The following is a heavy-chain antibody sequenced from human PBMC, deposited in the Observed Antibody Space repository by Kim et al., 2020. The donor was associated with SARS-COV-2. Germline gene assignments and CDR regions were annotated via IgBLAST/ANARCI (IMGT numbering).Heavy chain of an antibody. J-gene: IGHJ4*02. D-gene: IGHD3-16*01. CDR3: ARDRFYRIDSQGEFDH. V-gene: IGHV4-39*07. CDR1: GDSISSSSYY. CDR2: IYSDGSS. Sequence: SETLSLTCTVSGDSISSSSYYWGWIRQPPGKGLEWIGSIYSDGSSYYNPSLKSRVTISLDTPKNQFSLKLNSVTAAASAVYYCARDRFYRIDSQGEFDHWGRGTLVTVSS.